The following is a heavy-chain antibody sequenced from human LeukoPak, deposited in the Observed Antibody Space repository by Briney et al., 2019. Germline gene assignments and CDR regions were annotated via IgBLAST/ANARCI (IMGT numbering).Heavy chain of an antibody. CDR2: LPPDELGI. CDR3: VGTIASRGSEY. V-gene: IGHV3-74*01. CDR1: GFTFTNYW. D-gene: IGHD6-6*01. J-gene: IGHJ4*02. Sequence: PGGSLRLSCAASGFTFTNYWMHWVRQAPGMGLVWVSRLPPDELGIIYADSVKGRFTVSRDNAKNTVYLQMNNLRVDDTVMYYCVGTIASRGSEYWGQGALVTVSS.